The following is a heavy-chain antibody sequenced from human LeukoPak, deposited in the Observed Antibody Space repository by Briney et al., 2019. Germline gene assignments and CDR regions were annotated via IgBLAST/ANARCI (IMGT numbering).Heavy chain of an antibody. Sequence: KTGGSLRLSCAASGFTFSSYSMNWVRQAPGKGLEWVSSISSSSSYIYYADSVKGRFTISRDNAKNSLYLQMNSLRAEDTAVYYCARETRAAGTLDYWGQGTLVTVSS. CDR3: ARETRAAGTLDY. V-gene: IGHV3-21*01. J-gene: IGHJ4*02. CDR2: ISSSSSYI. D-gene: IGHD6-13*01. CDR1: GFTFSSYS.